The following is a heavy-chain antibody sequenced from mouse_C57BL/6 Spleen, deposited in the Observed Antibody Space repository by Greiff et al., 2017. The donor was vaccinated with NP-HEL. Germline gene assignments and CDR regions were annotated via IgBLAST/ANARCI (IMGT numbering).Heavy chain of an antibody. Sequence: VQLQQSGAELVKPGASVKLSCKASGYTFTSYWMHWVKQRPGRGLEWIGRIDPNSGGTKYNEKFKSKATLTVDKPSSTAYMQLSSLTSEDSAVYYCASYYDGSNYYAMDYWGQGTSVTVSS. V-gene: IGHV1-72*01. CDR2: IDPNSGGT. CDR1: GYTFTSYW. J-gene: IGHJ4*01. CDR3: ASYYDGSNYYAMDY. D-gene: IGHD1-1*01.